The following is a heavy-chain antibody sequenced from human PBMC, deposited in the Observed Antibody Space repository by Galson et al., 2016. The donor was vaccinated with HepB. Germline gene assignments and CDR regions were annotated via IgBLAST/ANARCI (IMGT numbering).Heavy chain of an antibody. J-gene: IGHJ6*03. CDR2: ISGSSDNT. CDR3: AKRGGASQLQTDKFYYYFYMDV. Sequence: LRLSCAASGFTFSIYGMSWVRQAPGKGLEWVSSISGSSDNTYYSDSVKGRFSISRDSAKSTLFLQMNSLRVEDTAVYFCAKRGGASQLQTDKFYYYFYMDVWGKGTTVTVSS. V-gene: IGHV3-23*01. D-gene: IGHD1-1*01. CDR1: GFTFSIYG.